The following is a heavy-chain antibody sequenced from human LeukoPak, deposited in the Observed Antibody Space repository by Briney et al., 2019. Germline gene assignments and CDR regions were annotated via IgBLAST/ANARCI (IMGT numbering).Heavy chain of an antibody. D-gene: IGHD6-13*01. V-gene: IGHV3-23*01. CDR3: AKDFLVKAAAPLNFDY. Sequence: PGGSLRLSCAASGFTVSSNYMSWVRQAPGKGLEWVSAISGSGGSTYYADSVKGRFTISRDNSKNTLYLQMNSLRAEDTAVYYCAKDFLVKAAAPLNFDYWGQGTLVTVSS. CDR1: GFTVSSNY. CDR2: ISGSGGST. J-gene: IGHJ4*02.